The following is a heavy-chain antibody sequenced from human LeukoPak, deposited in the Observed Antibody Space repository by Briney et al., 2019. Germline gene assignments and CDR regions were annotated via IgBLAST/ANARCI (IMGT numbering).Heavy chain of an antibody. V-gene: IGHV4-59*08. J-gene: IGHJ5*02. CDR3: ARHLVVSWFDP. D-gene: IGHD2-2*01. CDR2: IYYSGST. CDR1: GGSISSYY. Sequence: SETLSLTCTVSGGSISSYYWSWIRQPPGKGLEWIGYIYYSGSTNYNPSLKSRVTISVDTTKNQFSLKLSSVTASDTAVYYCARHLVVSWFDPWGQGTLVTVSS.